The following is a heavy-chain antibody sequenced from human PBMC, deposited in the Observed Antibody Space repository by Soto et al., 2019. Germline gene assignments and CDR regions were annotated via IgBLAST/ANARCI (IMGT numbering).Heavy chain of an antibody. CDR2: IDPSGGST. V-gene: IGHV1-46*03. CDR1: GYTFTSYY. Sequence: QVQLVQSGAEVKKPGASVKVSCKASGYTFTSYYMHWVRQAPGQGLEWMGIIDPSGGSTSYAQKFQGRVTMTRDTSTSTVYMELSSLRSEDTAVYYCARANVAPVHFDYWGQGTLVTVSS. CDR3: ARANVAPVHFDY. J-gene: IGHJ4*02.